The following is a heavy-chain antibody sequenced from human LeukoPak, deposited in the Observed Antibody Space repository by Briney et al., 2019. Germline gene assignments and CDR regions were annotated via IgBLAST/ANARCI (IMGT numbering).Heavy chain of an antibody. D-gene: IGHD2-15*01. CDR3: ARRGCNGGSCYGY. CDR1: GYSFTTSW. J-gene: IGHJ4*02. CDR2: IYPGDSDT. Sequence: GESLKISCKGSGYSFTTSWIGWVRPMPGKVLEWMGIIYPGDSDTRYSPSFQGQVTISADKSISTAYLQWSSLEASDTAMYYCARRGCNGGSCYGYWGQGTLVTVSS. V-gene: IGHV5-51*01.